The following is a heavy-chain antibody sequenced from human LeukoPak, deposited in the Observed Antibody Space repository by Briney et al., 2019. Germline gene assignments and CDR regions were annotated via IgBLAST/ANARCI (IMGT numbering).Heavy chain of an antibody. CDR1: GFTFSSYA. D-gene: IGHD4-23*01. J-gene: IGHJ4*02. Sequence: GASLRLSCAASGFTFSSYAMSWVRQAPGKGLEWVSVISGSGGSTNYADSVKGRFYISRDNSKNTLYLQVLSLRAEDTAVYYCAKRSDYGGNRNYFDSWGQGTPVTVSS. CDR2: ISGSGGST. V-gene: IGHV3-23*01. CDR3: AKRSDYGGNRNYFDS.